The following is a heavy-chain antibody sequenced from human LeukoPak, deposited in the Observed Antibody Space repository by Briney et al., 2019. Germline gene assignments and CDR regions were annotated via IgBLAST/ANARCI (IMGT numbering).Heavy chain of an antibody. CDR3: ARENSIAAAGYDY. CDR2: ISSSSSTI. D-gene: IGHD6-13*01. CDR1: GFTFSSYS. J-gene: IGHJ4*02. V-gene: IGHV3-48*01. Sequence: GGSLRLSCEASGFTFSSYSMNWVRQAPGKGLEWVSYISSSSSTIYYADSVKGRFTISRDNAKNSLYLQMNSLRAEDTAVYYCARENSIAAAGYDYWGQGTLVTVSS.